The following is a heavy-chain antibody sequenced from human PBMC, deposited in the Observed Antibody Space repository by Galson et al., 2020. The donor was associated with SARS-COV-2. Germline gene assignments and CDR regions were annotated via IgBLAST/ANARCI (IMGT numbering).Heavy chain of an antibody. Sequence: SQTSSLTCPISGDSVSSNTWNWASQSPSRGLEWPGRTYYRSKGYNDYAVFVKSRITINADTSQNQSSLQLSSVTHEDTAISYGVRGGWSSSSRYGRTSNWFAPWGQGTLVTVSS. CDR2: TYYRSKGYN. CDR1: GDSVSSNT. J-gene: IGHJ5*02. D-gene: IGHD6-13*01. V-gene: IGHV6-1*01. CDR3: VRGGWSSSSRYGRTSNWFAP.